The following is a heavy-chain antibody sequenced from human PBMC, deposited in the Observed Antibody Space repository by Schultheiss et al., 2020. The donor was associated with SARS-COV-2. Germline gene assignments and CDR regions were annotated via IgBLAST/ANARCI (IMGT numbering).Heavy chain of an antibody. Sequence: GGSLRLSCAASGFTFSSYGMHWVRQAPGKGLEWVAVITYDGSNKYYADSVKGRFTISRDNSKNTLYLQMNSLRAEDTAVYYCAKDVAVAGLFDYWGQGTLVTVSS. CDR3: AKDVAVAGLFDY. D-gene: IGHD6-19*01. J-gene: IGHJ4*02. CDR1: GFTFSSYG. V-gene: IGHV3-30*18. CDR2: ITYDGSNK.